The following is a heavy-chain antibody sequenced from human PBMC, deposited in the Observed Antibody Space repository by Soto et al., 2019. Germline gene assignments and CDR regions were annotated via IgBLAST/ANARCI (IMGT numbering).Heavy chain of an antibody. J-gene: IGHJ4*02. CDR2: ISGSGGST. Sequence: GGSLRLSCAASGFTFSSYAMSWVRQAPGKGLEWVSAISGSGGSTYYADSVKGRFTISRDNSKNTLYLQMNSLRAEDTAVYYCAGGIVVVISQDYWGQGTLVTVSS. V-gene: IGHV3-23*01. D-gene: IGHD3-22*01. CDR3: AGGIVVVISQDY. CDR1: GFTFSSYA.